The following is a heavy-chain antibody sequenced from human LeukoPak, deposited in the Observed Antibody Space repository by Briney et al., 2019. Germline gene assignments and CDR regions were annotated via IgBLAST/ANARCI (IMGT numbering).Heavy chain of an antibody. CDR2: FYFGGST. D-gene: IGHD4-23*01. CDR3: ARLSLRQPSTVIKKASYYFDY. J-gene: IGHJ4*02. V-gene: IGHV4-39*01. CDR1: GGSISSSSYY. Sequence: SETLSLTCTVSGGSISSSSYYWGWIRQPPGKGLEWIGNFYFGGSTSYNPSLKSRVTISVDMSKNQFSLKLRSVTAADTAVYYCARLSLRQPSTVIKKASYYFDYWGQGTLVTVSS.